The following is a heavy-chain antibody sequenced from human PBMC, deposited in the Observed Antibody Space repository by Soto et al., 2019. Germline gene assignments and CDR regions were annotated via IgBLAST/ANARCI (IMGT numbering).Heavy chain of an antibody. Sequence: GGSLRLSCAASGFSFSDYYMSWIRQAPGKGLEWVSYISGNDNTIYYADSVKGRFTISRDNARNSLYLQMNSLRAEDTAVYYCARVGGEYCSSIRCYPDFFDYWGQGTLVTVSS. V-gene: IGHV3-11*01. J-gene: IGHJ4*02. CDR1: GFSFSDYY. CDR3: ARVGGEYCSSIRCYPDFFDY. CDR2: ISGNDNTI. D-gene: IGHD2-2*01.